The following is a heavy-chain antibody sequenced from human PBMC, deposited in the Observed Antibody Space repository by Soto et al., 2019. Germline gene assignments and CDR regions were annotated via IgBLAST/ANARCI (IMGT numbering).Heavy chain of an antibody. CDR1: GFTFSNYA. J-gene: IGHJ3*02. CDR2: ISGSGGTT. Sequence: GGSLRLSCAASGFTFSNYAMSWVRQAPGEGLEWVSSISGSGGTTYYADSVKGRFSISRDNAKNSLYLQMNSLRAEDTAVYYCASLGYCSSTSCYEYAFDIWGQGTMVTVSS. V-gene: IGHV3-23*01. CDR3: ASLGYCSSTSCYEYAFDI. D-gene: IGHD2-2*01.